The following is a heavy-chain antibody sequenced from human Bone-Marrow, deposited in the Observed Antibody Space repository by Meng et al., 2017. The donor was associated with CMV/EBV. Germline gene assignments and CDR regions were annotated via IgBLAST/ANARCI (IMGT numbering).Heavy chain of an antibody. V-gene: IGHV3-21*01. CDR3: ARDIPTVVTTFDF. D-gene: IGHD4-23*01. J-gene: IGHJ4*02. CDR2: ISSSSSYI. Sequence: ETLSLTCAASGFTFSSYSMNWVCQAPGKGLEWVSSISSSSSYIYYADSVKGRFTISRDNAKNSLFLQMNSLRAEDTAVYYCARDIPTVVTTFDFWGQGTLVTVSS. CDR1: GFTFSSYS.